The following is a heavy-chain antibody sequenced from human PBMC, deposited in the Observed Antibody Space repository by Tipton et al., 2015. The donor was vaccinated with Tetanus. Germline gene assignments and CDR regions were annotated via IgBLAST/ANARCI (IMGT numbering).Heavy chain of an antibody. D-gene: IGHD6-19*01. V-gene: IGHV4-4*02. CDR2: ISHSGST. Sequence: TLSLTCAVSGGSSSNSNWWSWVRQPPGKGLEWIGQISHSGSTNYNPSLKSRVTISVDTSKNQFSLKLSSVTAADTAVYYCARVVEVAVAGMGLYYYYGMDVWGQGTTVTVSS. CDR1: GGSSSNSNW. CDR3: ARVVEVAVAGMGLYYYYGMDV. J-gene: IGHJ6*02.